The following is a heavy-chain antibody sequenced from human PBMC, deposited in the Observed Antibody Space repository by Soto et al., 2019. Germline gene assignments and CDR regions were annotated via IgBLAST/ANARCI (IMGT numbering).Heavy chain of an antibody. CDR3: ARGIAGSLFFDY. CDR2: INAGNGNT. V-gene: IGHV1-3*01. CDR1: GYTFTSYA. D-gene: IGHD6-13*01. Sequence: QVQLVQSGAEVKKPGASVKDSCKASGYTFTSYAMHWVRQAPGQRLEWMGWINAGNGNTKYSQKFQGRVTITRDTSASTAYMELSSLRSEDTAVYYCARGIAGSLFFDYWGQGTLVTVSS. J-gene: IGHJ4*02.